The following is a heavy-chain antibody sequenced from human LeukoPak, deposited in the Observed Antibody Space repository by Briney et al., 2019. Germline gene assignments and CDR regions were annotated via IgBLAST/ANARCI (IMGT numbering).Heavy chain of an antibody. V-gene: IGHV4-4*08. CDR1: GASISGFY. D-gene: IGHD4-17*01. Sequence: SETLSLICSVSGASISGFYWSWLRQAPGKGLEWIGFLHRSASATYNPSLESRVTTSMDTSKNQFSLKLYYVTAADTAVYYCARDKGYGDSDCWGQGTLVTVSS. CDR3: ARDKGYGDSDC. CDR2: LHRSASA. J-gene: IGHJ4*02.